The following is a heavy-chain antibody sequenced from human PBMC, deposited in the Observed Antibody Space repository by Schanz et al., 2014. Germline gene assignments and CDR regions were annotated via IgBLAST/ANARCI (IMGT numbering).Heavy chain of an antibody. Sequence: EAQLLESGGGLVQPGGSLRLSCEASGFAFTSNAMTWVRQAPGKGLEWVSTISGSGAHTYHADSVRGRFTISRDNSKNTLYLQMNSLRAEDTALYYCAKDRQNRVNRVGYYYGMDVWGQGTTVTVSS. CDR1: GFAFTSNA. CDR3: AKDRQNRVNRVGYYYGMDV. J-gene: IGHJ6*02. CDR2: ISGSGAHT. V-gene: IGHV3-23*01. D-gene: IGHD3-16*01.